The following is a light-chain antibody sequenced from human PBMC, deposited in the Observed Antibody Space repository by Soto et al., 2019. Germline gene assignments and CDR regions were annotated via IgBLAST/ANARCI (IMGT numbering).Light chain of an antibody. CDR2: DVS. CDR1: SSDVGGYNY. Sequence: QSALTQPRSVSGSPGQSVTISCTGTSSDVGGYNYVSWYQQHPGKAPKLMIYDVSKRPSGVPDRFFGSKSGNTASLTVSGLQAEDEGDYCCCSYAGSYTSGPYVFGTGTKLTVL. J-gene: IGLJ1*01. V-gene: IGLV2-11*01. CDR3: CSYAGSYTSGPYV.